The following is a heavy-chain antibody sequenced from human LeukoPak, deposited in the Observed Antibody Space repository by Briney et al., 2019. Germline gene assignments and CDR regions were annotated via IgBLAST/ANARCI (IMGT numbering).Heavy chain of an antibody. CDR3: ASRSGSYFYYYYMDV. CDR2: ISSSGGTI. CDR1: GFTFSSYE. V-gene: IGHV3-48*03. D-gene: IGHD3-10*01. J-gene: IGHJ6*03. Sequence: GGSLRLSCAASGFTFSSYEMNWVRQAPGKGLEWVSYISSSGGTIYYADSVKGRFTISRDNAKNSLYLQMNSLRAEDTAVYYCASRSGSYFYYYYMDVWGKGTTVTISS.